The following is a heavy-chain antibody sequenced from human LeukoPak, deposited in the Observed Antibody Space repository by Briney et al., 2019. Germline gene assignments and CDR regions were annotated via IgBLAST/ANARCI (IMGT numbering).Heavy chain of an antibody. CDR3: TTVDIVVVTANDY. CDR2: ISGSGGST. V-gene: IGHV3-23*01. CDR1: GFTFSIYA. D-gene: IGHD2-21*02. J-gene: IGHJ4*02. Sequence: GGSLRLSCAASGFTFSIYAMSWVRQAPGKGLEWVSGISGSGGSTYYADSVKGRFTISRDNSKNTLYLQMNSLKTEDTAVYYCTTVDIVVVTANDYWGQGTLVTVSS.